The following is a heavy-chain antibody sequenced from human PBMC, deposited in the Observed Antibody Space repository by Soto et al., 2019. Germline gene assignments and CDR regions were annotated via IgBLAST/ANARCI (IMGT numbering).Heavy chain of an antibody. V-gene: IGHV3-21*01. CDR2: ISSSSSYI. J-gene: IGHJ4*02. Sequence: EVQLVESGGGLVKPGGSLRLSCAASGFTFSSYSMNWVRQAPGKGLEWVSSISSSSSYIYYGDSVKGRFTISRDNAKNSLYLQKNSLSAEDTAVYYCARGLPDGSGQYCDYWGQGTLVTVSS. D-gene: IGHD3-10*01. CDR3: ARGLPDGSGQYCDY. CDR1: GFTFSSYS.